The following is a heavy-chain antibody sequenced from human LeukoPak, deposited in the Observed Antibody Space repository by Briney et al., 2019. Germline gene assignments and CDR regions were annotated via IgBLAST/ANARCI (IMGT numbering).Heavy chain of an antibody. CDR3: ARGYGSGSYFVY. CDR2: INQSGST. Sequence: PSETLSLTCAVYGGPSSGYYWSGIRHPPGKGLEWIGEINQSGSTNQNPSLKSRVTISIDTSKNQFSLKLRSVTAADTAVYYCARGYGSGSYFVYWGQGTLVTVSS. D-gene: IGHD3-10*01. J-gene: IGHJ4*02. CDR1: GGPSSGYY. V-gene: IGHV4-34*01.